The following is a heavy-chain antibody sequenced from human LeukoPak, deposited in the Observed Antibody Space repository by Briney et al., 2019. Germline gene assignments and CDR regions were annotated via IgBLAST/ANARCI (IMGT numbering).Heavy chain of an antibody. CDR1: GFTFSSYA. J-gene: IGHJ4*02. D-gene: IGHD5-12*01. CDR2: ISSNGGST. Sequence: PGGSLRLSCAASGFTFSSYAMHWVRQAPGKGLEYVSAISSNGGSTYYANSVKGRFTISRDNSKNTLYLQMGSLRAEDMAVYYCARAPIVATIQGNHYFDYWGQGTLVTVSS. CDR3: ARAPIVATIQGNHYFDY. V-gene: IGHV3-64*01.